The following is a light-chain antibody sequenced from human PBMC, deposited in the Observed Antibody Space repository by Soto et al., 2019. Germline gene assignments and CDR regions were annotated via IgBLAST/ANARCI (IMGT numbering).Light chain of an antibody. CDR1: SSDVGGYNS. V-gene: IGLV2-8*01. CDR2: EVT. J-gene: IGLJ3*02. CDR3: SSFAGGNNFE. Sequence: QSALTQPPSASGSPGQSVTISCTGTSSDVGGYNSVSWYQHHPGKAPKLMIYEVTERPSGVPDRFSGSKSGNTASLTVSGLQADDEADYYCSSFAGGNNFEFGGGTKLTVL.